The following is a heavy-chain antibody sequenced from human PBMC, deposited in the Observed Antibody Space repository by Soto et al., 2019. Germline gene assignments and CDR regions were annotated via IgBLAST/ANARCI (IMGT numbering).Heavy chain of an antibody. D-gene: IGHD2-8*01. CDR2: MKPTSGNT. CDR1: GYTFSSYD. Sequence: QVQLVQSGAEVKKPGASVKVSCKASGYTFSSYDINWVRQATGQGLEWMGWMKPTSGNTGSAQKYQGSVTMSRDNSISTSYLELSSLRSEDTAVYYCVSSGYCPNGACYCGDFDYWGQGTLVTVSS. CDR3: VSSGYCPNGACYCGDFDY. V-gene: IGHV1-8*01. J-gene: IGHJ4*02.